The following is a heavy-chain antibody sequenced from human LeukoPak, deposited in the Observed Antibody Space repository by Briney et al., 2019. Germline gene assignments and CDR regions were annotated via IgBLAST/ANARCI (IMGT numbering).Heavy chain of an antibody. CDR1: GYTFTKYY. CDR2: INPSGGST. Sequence: ASVKVSCKASGYTFTKYYVHWVRQAPGQGLEWMGIINPSGGSTNYAQKFKGRVTMTGDTSTSTVYMELSSLRFEDTAVYFCARGAPVRFDFSSGLTALFDPWGQGTLVPVSS. J-gene: IGHJ5*02. D-gene: IGHD3-3*01. CDR3: ARGAPVRFDFSSGLTALFDP. V-gene: IGHV1-46*01.